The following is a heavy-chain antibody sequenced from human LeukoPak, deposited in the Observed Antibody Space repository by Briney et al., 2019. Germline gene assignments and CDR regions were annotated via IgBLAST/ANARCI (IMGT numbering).Heavy chain of an antibody. CDR3: ARQTAMGRSGDY. D-gene: IGHD5-18*01. CDR1: GSIFTSYW. V-gene: IGHV5-51*01. Sequence: GASLQISCKASGSIFTSYWIGCVRALRGKRLEWMGIIDPSDSETRYTPSFQGKVTISVDKSLSTAYLQWNSLKASDSAMYYCARQTAMGRSGDYWGQGTLVIVSS. J-gene: IGHJ4*02. CDR2: IDPSDSET.